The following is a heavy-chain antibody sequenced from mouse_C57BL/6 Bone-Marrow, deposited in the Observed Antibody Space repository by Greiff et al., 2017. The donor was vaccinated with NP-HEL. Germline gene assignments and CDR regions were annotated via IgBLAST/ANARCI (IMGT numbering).Heavy chain of an antibody. Sequence: EVNVVESGGGLVQPGGSLKLSCAASGFTFSDYYMYWVRQTPEKRLEWVAYISNGGGSTYYPDTVKGRFTISRDNAKNTLYLQMSRLKSEDTAMYYCARRGVITTVVAMDYWGQGTSVTVSS. J-gene: IGHJ4*01. V-gene: IGHV5-12*01. CDR3: ARRGVITTVVAMDY. CDR1: GFTFSDYY. D-gene: IGHD1-1*01. CDR2: ISNGGGST.